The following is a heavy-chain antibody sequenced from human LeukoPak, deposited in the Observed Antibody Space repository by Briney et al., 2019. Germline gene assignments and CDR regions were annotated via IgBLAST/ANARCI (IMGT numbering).Heavy chain of an antibody. CDR2: INPNSGGT. Sequence: GASVKVSCKASGYTFTGYYMHWVRQAPGQGLEWMGWINPNSGGTNYAQKFQGRVTMTRDTSISTAYMELSRLRSDDTAVYYCARVGSSGYGRYFDYWGQGTLVTVSS. V-gene: IGHV1-2*02. D-gene: IGHD3-10*01. CDR3: ARVGSSGYGRYFDY. CDR1: GYTFTGYY. J-gene: IGHJ4*02.